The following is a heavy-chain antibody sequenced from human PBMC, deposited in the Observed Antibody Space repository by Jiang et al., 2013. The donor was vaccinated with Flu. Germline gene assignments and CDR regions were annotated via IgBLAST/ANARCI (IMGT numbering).Heavy chain of an antibody. Sequence: TFTSYYMHWVRQAPGQGLEWMGIINPSGGSTSYAQKFQGRVTMTRDTSTSTVYMELSSLRSEDTAVYYCARDVQGDGTFDYWGQGTLVTVSS. V-gene: IGHV1-46*01. CDR2: INPSGGST. J-gene: IGHJ4*02. CDR1: TFTSYY. D-gene: IGHD3-10*02. CDR3: ARDVQGDGTFDY.